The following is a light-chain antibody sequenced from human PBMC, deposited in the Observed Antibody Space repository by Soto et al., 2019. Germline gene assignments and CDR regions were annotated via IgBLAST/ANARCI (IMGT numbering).Light chain of an antibody. V-gene: IGKV1-5*01. Sequence: DIQMTQSPSTLSASVGDRVTITCRASQSISSWLAWYQQKPGKAPKLLIYDASSLESGVPSRFSGSGSGTEFTLTISSMQPDDFSTYYFQQYNSYSQTFGQGTQVEIK. CDR3: QQYNSYSQT. CDR2: DAS. J-gene: IGKJ1*01. CDR1: QSISSW.